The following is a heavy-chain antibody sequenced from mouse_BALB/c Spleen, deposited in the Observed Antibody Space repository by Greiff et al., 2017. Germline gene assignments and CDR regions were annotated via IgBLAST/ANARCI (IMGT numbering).Heavy chain of an antibody. J-gene: IGHJ4*01. CDR3: ARNDYYGNYNAMDY. CDR2: IWSGGST. Sequence: VKLQESGPGLVQPSQSLSITCTVSGFSLTSYGVHWVRQSPGKGLEWLGVIWSGGSTDYNAAFISRLSISKDNAKSQVFFKMNSLQANDTAIYYCARNDYYGNYNAMDYWGQGTSVTVSS. D-gene: IGHD2-1*01. V-gene: IGHV2-2*02. CDR1: GFSLTSYG.